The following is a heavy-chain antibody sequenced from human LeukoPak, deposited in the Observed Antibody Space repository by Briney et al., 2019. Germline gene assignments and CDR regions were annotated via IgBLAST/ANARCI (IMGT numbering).Heavy chain of an antibody. D-gene: IGHD3-10*01. CDR1: GFTFDDYA. J-gene: IGHJ4*02. CDR2: ISGDGGST. CDR3: AKDSLWFGELSRGFDY. Sequence: GGSLRLSCAASGFTFDDYAMHWVRQAPGKGLEWVSLISGDGGSTYYADSVKGRFTISRDNSKNSLYLQMNSLRTEGTALYYCAKDSLWFGELSRGFDYWGQGTLVTVSS. V-gene: IGHV3-43*02.